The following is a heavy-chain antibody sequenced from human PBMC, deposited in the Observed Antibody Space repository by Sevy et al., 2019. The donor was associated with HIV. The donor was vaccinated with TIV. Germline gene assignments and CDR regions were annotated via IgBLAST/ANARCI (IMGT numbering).Heavy chain of an antibody. Sequence: SETLSLTCTVSGGSISGYYWSWIRQSPGKGLEWIGYIYNVGDTRYNPSLKSRVTISMATSENQFSLHLNSVTAADTAVYYCARRVPALAGNWFDPWGQGTLVTVSS. J-gene: IGHJ5*02. CDR1: GGSISGYY. CDR3: ARRVPALAGNWFDP. V-gene: IGHV4-59*01. CDR2: IYNVGDT.